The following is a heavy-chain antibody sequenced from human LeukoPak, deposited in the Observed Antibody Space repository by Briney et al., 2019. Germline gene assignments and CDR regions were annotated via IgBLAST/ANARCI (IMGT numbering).Heavy chain of an antibody. J-gene: IGHJ4*02. CDR3: ARQRITSEVRGVINY. CDR1: GGSISSSSYY. Sequence: PSESLSLTCTVSGGSISSSSYYWGWIRQPPGKGLEWIGKIYYSGSTYYNPSLESRVTISVDTSKNQLSLKLSSVTAADTAVYYCARQRITSEVRGVINYWGQGALVTVSS. CDR2: IYYSGST. V-gene: IGHV4-39*01. D-gene: IGHD3-10*01.